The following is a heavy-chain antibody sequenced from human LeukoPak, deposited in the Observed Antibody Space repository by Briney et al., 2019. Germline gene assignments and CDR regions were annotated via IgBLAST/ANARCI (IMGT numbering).Heavy chain of an antibody. J-gene: IGHJ3*02. Sequence: SVKVSCKASGGTFSSYAISWVRQAPGRGLEWMGGIIPIFGTANYAQKFQGRVTITADESTSTAYMELSSLRSEDTAVYYCARGSTIFGVATTDAFDIWGQGTMVTVSS. CDR2: IIPIFGTA. CDR3: ARGSTIFGVATTDAFDI. D-gene: IGHD3-3*01. CDR1: GGTFSSYA. V-gene: IGHV1-69*13.